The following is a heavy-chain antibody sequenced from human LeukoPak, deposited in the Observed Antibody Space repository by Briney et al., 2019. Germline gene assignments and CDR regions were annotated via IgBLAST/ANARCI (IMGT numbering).Heavy chain of an antibody. J-gene: IGHJ4*02. Sequence: GGSLTLSCAASGFTFSYHWMTWVRQAPGKGLEWVANIKNDGAVKNYVDSVKGRFTISRDNAKNSLYLQMNSLRAEDTAVYYCAREVAVAGLYFDYWGQGTLVTVSS. D-gene: IGHD6-19*01. V-gene: IGHV3-7*01. CDR2: IKNDGAVK. CDR1: GFTFSYHW. CDR3: AREVAVAGLYFDY.